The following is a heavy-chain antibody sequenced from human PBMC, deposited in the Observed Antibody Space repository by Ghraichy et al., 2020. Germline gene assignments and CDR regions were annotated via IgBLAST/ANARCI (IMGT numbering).Heavy chain of an antibody. CDR2: IYYSGST. J-gene: IGHJ1*01. Sequence: SETLSLTCTVSGGSISSSSYYWGWIRQPPGKGLEWIGSIYYSGSTYYNPSLKSRVTISVDTSKNQFSLKLSSVTAADTAVYYCASPLYYYDSSGHDPEYFQHWGQGTLVTVSS. CDR1: GGSISSSSYY. CDR3: ASPLYYYDSSGHDPEYFQH. V-gene: IGHV4-39*01. D-gene: IGHD3-22*01.